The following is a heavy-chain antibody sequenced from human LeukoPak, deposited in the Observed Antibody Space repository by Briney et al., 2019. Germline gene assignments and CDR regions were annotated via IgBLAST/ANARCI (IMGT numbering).Heavy chain of an antibody. D-gene: IGHD3-16*02. J-gene: IGHJ4*02. Sequence: PGRSLRLSCAASGFTFSSYAMHWVRQAPGKGLEWVSVISYDGSNKYYADSVKGRFTISRDNSKNTLYLQMNSRRAEDTAVYYCARDLVNDDYVWGSYRSEPFDYWGQGTLVTVSS. CDR3: ARDLVNDDYVWGSYRSEPFDY. V-gene: IGHV3-30-3*01. CDR1: GFTFSSYA. CDR2: ISYDGSNK.